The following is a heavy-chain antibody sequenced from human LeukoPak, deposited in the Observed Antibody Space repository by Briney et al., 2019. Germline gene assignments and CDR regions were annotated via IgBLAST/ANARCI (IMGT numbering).Heavy chain of an antibody. CDR3: ARDGGSAMPFDY. V-gene: IGHV3-7*01. J-gene: IGHJ4*02. Sequence: GGSLRLSCAASGFTFSAYWMSWVRQAPGKGLEWVANIRQDGSDKYYVDSVKGRFTSSRDNAKNSLYLQMNSLRAEDTAVYYCARDGGSAMPFDYWGQGTLVTVSS. D-gene: IGHD2-2*01. CDR1: GFTFSAYW. CDR2: IRQDGSDK.